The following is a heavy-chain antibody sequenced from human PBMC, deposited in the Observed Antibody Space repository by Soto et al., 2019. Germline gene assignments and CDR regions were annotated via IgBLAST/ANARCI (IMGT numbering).Heavy chain of an antibody. CDR2: INPSGGST. CDR1: GYTFTSYY. CDR3: GSLLFFTLVRVSDSFDF. D-gene: IGHD3-10*01. Sequence: ASVKVSCKASGYTFTSYYMHWVRQAPGQGLEWMGIINPSGGSTSYAQKFQGRVTMTRDTSTSTVYMELSSLRSEDTAVYYCGSLLFFTLVRVSDSFDFWGQGTLVTVSS. V-gene: IGHV1-46*03. J-gene: IGHJ4*02.